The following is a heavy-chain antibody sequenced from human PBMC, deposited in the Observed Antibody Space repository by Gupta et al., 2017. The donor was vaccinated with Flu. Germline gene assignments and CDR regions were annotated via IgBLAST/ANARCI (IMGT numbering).Heavy chain of an antibody. CDR1: GFTFSSYA. D-gene: IGHD2-2*02. J-gene: IGHJ4*02. CDR2: IRGSGGST. V-gene: IGHV3-23*01. Sequence: EVQLLESGGGLVQPGGSLRLSCAASGFTFSSYAMSWVRQAPGTGLEWVSAIRGSGGSTYYADSVKGRFTISRDNSKNTLYLKMNSLRAEDTAVYYCAKAYCSSTSCYKTPSEQPIDYWGQGTLVTVSS. CDR3: AKAYCSSTSCYKTPSEQPIDY.